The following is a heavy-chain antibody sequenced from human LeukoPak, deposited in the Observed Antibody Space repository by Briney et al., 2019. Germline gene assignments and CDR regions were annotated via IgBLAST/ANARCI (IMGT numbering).Heavy chain of an antibody. D-gene: IGHD3-10*01. Sequence: GGSLRLSCAASGFTFRSYWMSWVRQAPGKGLEWVANIKQDGSEKYYVDSVKGRFTISRDNAKNSLYLQMNSLRAEDTGVYYCARDMSYGSGNYYYYMDVWGKGTTVTVSS. CDR1: GFTFRSYW. CDR2: IKQDGSEK. J-gene: IGHJ6*03. CDR3: ARDMSYGSGNYYYYMDV. V-gene: IGHV3-7*01.